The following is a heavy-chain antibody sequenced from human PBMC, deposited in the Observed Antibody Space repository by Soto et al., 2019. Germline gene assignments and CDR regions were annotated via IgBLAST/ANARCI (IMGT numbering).Heavy chain of an antibody. CDR2: ISGSGGST. CDR3: AKPQGRIAHRENYFDY. V-gene: IGHV3-23*01. CDR1: GFTFSSYA. Sequence: PGGSLRLSCAASGFTFSSYAMSWVRQAPGKGLEWVSAISGSGGSTYYADSVKGRFTISRDNSKNTLYLQMNSLRAEDTAVYYCAKPQGRIAHRENYFDYWGQGTLGTVSS. J-gene: IGHJ4*02. D-gene: IGHD6-13*01.